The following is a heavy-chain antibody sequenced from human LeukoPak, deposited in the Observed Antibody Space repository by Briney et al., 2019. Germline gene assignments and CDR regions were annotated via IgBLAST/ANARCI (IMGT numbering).Heavy chain of an antibody. CDR2: VYYSGST. J-gene: IGHJ5*02. CDR1: GGSISSYY. V-gene: IGHV4-59*01. Sequence: SETLSLTCTVSGGSISSYYWSWLRQPPGKGLEGIGYVYYSGSTHYNPSLKSRGTISVDTSKNQFSLKLSSVTAADTAIYYCARDSRRYFESNWFDPWGQGTLVTVSS. CDR3: ARDSRRYFESNWFDP. D-gene: IGHD3-9*01.